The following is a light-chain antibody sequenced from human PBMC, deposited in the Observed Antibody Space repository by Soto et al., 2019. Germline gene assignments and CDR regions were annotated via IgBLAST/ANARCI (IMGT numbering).Light chain of an antibody. J-gene: IGLJ1*01. V-gene: IGLV2-11*01. CDR3: CSYAGSDTYV. CDR2: DVS. Sequence: QSALTQPRSVSGSPGQSVTISCTGTSSDVGGYNYVSWYQQRPGKAPKLMIYDVSERPSGVPDRFSGSKSANTASLTISGLQAEDEADYYCCSYAGSDTYVFGTGTKVTV. CDR1: SSDVGGYNY.